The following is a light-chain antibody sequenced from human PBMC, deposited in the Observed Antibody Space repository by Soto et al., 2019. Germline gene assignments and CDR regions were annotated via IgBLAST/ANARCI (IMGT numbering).Light chain of an antibody. CDR3: QQYNSYSWT. CDR1: RSISSW. CDR2: DAS. Sequence: DLQMTQSSSTLSVSFGDRVTITCRASRSISSWLAWYQQKPGKAPKLLIYDASSLESGVPSRFSGSGYGTEFTLTISSLQTDDFATYYCQQYNSYSWTFGQGTKVDIK. J-gene: IGKJ1*01. V-gene: IGKV1-5*01.